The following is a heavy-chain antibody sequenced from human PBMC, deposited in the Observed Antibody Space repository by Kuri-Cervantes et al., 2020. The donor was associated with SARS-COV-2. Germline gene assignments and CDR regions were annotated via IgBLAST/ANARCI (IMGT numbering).Heavy chain of an antibody. CDR1: GFTFSNHA. Sequence: GESLMISCAASGFTFSNHAMQWVRQAPGKGLDWVSGIYGSDTYYADSVKGRFTVSRDISKNTLYLQMNGLRAEDTAVYYCAKTLFTVRYYWSGMDVWGQGTPVTVSS. V-gene: IGHV3-23*01. D-gene: IGHD4-11*01. J-gene: IGHJ6*02. CDR2: IYGSDT. CDR3: AKTLFTVRYYWSGMDV.